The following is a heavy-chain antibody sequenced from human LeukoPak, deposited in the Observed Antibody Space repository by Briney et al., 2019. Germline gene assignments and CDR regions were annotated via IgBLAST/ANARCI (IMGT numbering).Heavy chain of an antibody. V-gene: IGHV4-39*01. CDR1: GGSISSSSYY. D-gene: IGHD2-2*01. CDR3: ARREYQLPPTFDY. Sequence: SETLSLTCTVSGGSISSSSYYWGWTRQPPGKGLEWIGSIYYSGSTYYNPSLKSRVTISVDTSKNQLSLKLSSVTAADTAVYYCARREYQLPPTFDYWGQGTLVTVSS. J-gene: IGHJ4*02. CDR2: IYYSGST.